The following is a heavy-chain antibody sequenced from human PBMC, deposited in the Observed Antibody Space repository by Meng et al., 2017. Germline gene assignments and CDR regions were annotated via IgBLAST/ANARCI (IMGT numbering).Heavy chain of an antibody. CDR1: GGSISSYY. CDR2: IYTSGST. D-gene: IGHD5-12*01. J-gene: IGHJ3*02. Sequence: GSLRPSCTVSGGSISSYYWSWIRQPAGKGLEWIGRIYTSGSTNYNPPLKSRVTMSVDTSKNQFSLKLSSVTAADTAVYYCASGYSGYDIVAFDIWGQGTTVTVSS. CDR3: ASGYSGYDIVAFDI. V-gene: IGHV4-4*07.